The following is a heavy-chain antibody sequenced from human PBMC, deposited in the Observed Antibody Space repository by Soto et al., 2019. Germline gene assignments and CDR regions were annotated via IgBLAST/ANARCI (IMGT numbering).Heavy chain of an antibody. CDR2: ISSSGGST. V-gene: IGHV3-23*01. J-gene: IGHJ3*02. CDR3: ARPLYPVFTGTATLGRDAFDI. D-gene: IGHD2-15*01. CDR1: GFIFSSYA. Sequence: EVQLLESGGGLVQPGGSLRLSCAASGFIFSSYAMSWVRQAPGKGLEWVSGISSSGGSTYYADSVKGRFTISRDNSKNKLYLQMNRLRAEDTAVYFCARPLYPVFTGTATLGRDAFDIWGQGTMVTVSS.